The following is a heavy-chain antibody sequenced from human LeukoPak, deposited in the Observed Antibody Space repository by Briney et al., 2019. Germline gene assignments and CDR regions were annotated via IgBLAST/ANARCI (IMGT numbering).Heavy chain of an antibody. Sequence: ASVKVSCKASGYTFTDYYMHWVRQAPGQGLEWMGWINPNSGGTNYAQKFQGRVTMTRDTSISTAYMELSRLRSDDTAVYYCAKQDDILTGYYPIAPLDYWGQGTLVTVSS. D-gene: IGHD3-9*01. CDR1: GYTFTDYY. J-gene: IGHJ4*02. CDR3: AKQDDILTGYYPIAPLDY. CDR2: INPNSGGT. V-gene: IGHV1-2*02.